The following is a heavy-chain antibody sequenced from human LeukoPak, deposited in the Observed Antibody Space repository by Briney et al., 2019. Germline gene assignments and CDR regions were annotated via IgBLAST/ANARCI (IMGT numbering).Heavy chain of an antibody. J-gene: IGHJ4*02. V-gene: IGHV3-23*01. CDR2: ICLSGGST. CDR1: GFTFSRYA. D-gene: IGHD2-2*01. Sequence: GGSLRLSCAASGFTFSRYAMSWVRQAPGKGLEWVSAICLSGGSTYYADSVKGPFPISRDNSKNTLYLQLNSLRAEDTAVYYCAKPMGYCSSTSCYPHWFDYGGQGALGTVS. CDR3: AKPMGYCSSTSCYPHWFDY.